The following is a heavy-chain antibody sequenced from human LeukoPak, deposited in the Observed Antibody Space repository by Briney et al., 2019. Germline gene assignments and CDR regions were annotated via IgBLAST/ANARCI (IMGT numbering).Heavy chain of an antibody. D-gene: IGHD5-24*01. CDR2: IYSTGEN. Sequence: PLETLSLTCAVSGASFTDYYWHWIRQPPGKGLEWIGEIYSTGENNKNPSLKSRVTISLDKPKNQFSLRLTSVTAADTAMYYCVRGHNENRYKSAVDIWGQGTMVTVSS. CDR3: VRGHNENRYKSAVDI. CDR1: GASFTDYY. J-gene: IGHJ3*02. V-gene: IGHV4-34*01.